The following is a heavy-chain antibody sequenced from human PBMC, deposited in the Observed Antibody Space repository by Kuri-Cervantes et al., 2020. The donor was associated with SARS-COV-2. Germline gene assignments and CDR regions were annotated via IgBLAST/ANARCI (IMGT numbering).Heavy chain of an antibody. V-gene: IGHV1-18*01. Sequence: ASVKVSCKASGYTFTSYAMHWVRQAPGQRLEWMGWISAYNGNTNYAQKLQGRVTMTTDTSTSTAYMELRSLNSDDTAVYYCARDRCSSTTCYFEYWGQGTLVTVSS. J-gene: IGHJ4*02. CDR1: GYTFTSYA. D-gene: IGHD2-2*01. CDR2: ISAYNGNT. CDR3: ARDRCSSTTCYFEY.